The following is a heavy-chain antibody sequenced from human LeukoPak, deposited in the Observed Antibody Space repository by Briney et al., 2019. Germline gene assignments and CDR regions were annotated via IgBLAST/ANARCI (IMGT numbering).Heavy chain of an antibody. Sequence: GGSLRLSCAASGFTFSSYGMHWVRQAPGKGLERVAVISYDGSDKYYADSVKGRFTISRDNSKNTLYLQMNSLRAEDTAVYYCANILGYCSSTSCSTTDYWGQGTLVTVSS. CDR1: GFTFSSYG. D-gene: IGHD2-2*01. V-gene: IGHV3-30*18. J-gene: IGHJ4*02. CDR2: ISYDGSDK. CDR3: ANILGYCSSTSCSTTDY.